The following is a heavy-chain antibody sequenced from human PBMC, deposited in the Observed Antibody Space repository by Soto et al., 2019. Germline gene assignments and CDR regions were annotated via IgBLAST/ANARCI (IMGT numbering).Heavy chain of an antibody. V-gene: IGHV4-34*01. Sequence: SETLSLTCAVYGGSFSGYYWSWIRQPPGKGLEWIGEINHSGSTNYNPSLKSRVTISVDTSKNQFSLKLSSVTAAETAVYYCARGRARGHNWFDPWGQGTLVTVSS. CDR1: GGSFSGYY. D-gene: IGHD6-6*01. J-gene: IGHJ5*02. CDR3: ARGRARGHNWFDP. CDR2: INHSGST.